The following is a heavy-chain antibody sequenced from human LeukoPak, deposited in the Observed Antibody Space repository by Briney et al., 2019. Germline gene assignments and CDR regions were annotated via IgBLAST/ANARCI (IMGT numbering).Heavy chain of an antibody. V-gene: IGHV1-69*05. CDR3: ARDSQMGNAFDI. D-gene: IGHD7-27*01. J-gene: IGHJ3*02. CDR2: IIPIFGTT. CDR1: GGTFSSYA. Sequence: GASVKVSCKASGGTFSSYAISWVRQAPGQGLEWMGGIIPIFGTTKYAQKFQGRVTITTDESTSTAYMELSSLRSEDTAVYYCARDSQMGNAFDIWGQGTMVTVSS.